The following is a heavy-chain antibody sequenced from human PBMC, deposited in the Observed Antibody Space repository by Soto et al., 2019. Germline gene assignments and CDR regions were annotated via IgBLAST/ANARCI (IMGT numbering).Heavy chain of an antibody. Sequence: QLQLQESGPGLVKPSETLSLTCTVSGGSISSSSYYWGWIRQPPGKGLEWIGSIYYSGSTYYNPSLKTRVTISVDTSQHPFALKLSSVTAADTAVYYCARLMTYYDFWSGLTFDYWGQGTLVTVSS. V-gene: IGHV4-39*01. J-gene: IGHJ4*02. CDR1: GGSISSSSYY. D-gene: IGHD3-3*01. CDR3: ARLMTYYDFWSGLTFDY. CDR2: IYYSGST.